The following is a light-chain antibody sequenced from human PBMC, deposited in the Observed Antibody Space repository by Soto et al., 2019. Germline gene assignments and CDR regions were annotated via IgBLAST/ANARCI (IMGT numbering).Light chain of an antibody. CDR3: QQYDTYFRYT. CDR2: GY. J-gene: IGKJ2*01. V-gene: IGKV1-5*01. Sequence: DIQMTQSPSTLSASVGDRVTITCRASQTINNKLAWYQKKPGKAPKLLIYGYTLESGVPSRFSGSGSGTEFTLTIGSLQPDDFANYYCQQYDTYFRYTFCQGTKLDIK. CDR1: QTINNK.